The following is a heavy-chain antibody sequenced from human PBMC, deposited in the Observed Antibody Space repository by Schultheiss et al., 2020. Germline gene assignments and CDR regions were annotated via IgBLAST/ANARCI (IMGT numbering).Heavy chain of an antibody. V-gene: IGHV3-23*03. Sequence: GGSLRLSCAASGFTFDAYGMSWVRQAPGKGLEWVSVIYSGGSTYYADSVKGRFTISRDNSKNTLYLQMNSLRAEDTAVYYCAKDSRNWNDVSDYGMDVWGQGTTVTVSS. D-gene: IGHD1-20*01. J-gene: IGHJ6*02. CDR2: IYSGGST. CDR1: GFTFDAYG. CDR3: AKDSRNWNDVSDYGMDV.